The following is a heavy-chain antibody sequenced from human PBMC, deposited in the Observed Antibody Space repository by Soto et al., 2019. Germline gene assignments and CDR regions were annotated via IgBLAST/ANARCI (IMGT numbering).Heavy chain of an antibody. V-gene: IGHV3-74*01. CDR2: VNGDGTDT. J-gene: IGHJ6*02. Sequence: GGSLRLSCAASGFSFSSSWMHWVRQAPGKGLVWVSRVNGDGTDTNYADSVKGRFTISRDNAKNTLYLQMNSLRAEDTAVYYCSRDSYHYISGTWYYDGMDVWGQGTKVTVSS. D-gene: IGHD3-3*02. CDR3: SRDSYHYISGTWYYDGMDV. CDR1: GFSFSSSW.